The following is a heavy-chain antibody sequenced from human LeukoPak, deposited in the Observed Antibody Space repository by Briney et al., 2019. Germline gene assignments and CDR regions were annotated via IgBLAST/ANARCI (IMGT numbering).Heavy chain of an antibody. CDR3: ARSASLQPLDY. J-gene: IGHJ4*02. CDR2: IYPGDSET. V-gene: IGHV5-51*01. CDR1: GYRFTSYW. D-gene: IGHD1-1*01. Sequence: GESPKISCKGSGYRFTSYWIGWVRQMPGKGLEWMGIIYPGDSETRYSPSCQGQVTISVDKSINTAYLQWSSLKASDTAMYWCARSASLQPLDYWGQGTLVTVSS.